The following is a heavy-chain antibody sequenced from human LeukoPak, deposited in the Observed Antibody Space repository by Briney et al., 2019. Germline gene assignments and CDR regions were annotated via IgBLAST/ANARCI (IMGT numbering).Heavy chain of an antibody. Sequence: GGSLRLSWAALGFTLSINWMSGVPGAPGKGLGWVANIKQEGREKNTVESVKGRFTISRDNAKSSLYLQMNSLRAEDTAVYYCARDVRSRQHYYGSGSYYPNYYFYGMDVWGQGTTVTVSS. V-gene: IGHV3-7*01. CDR2: IKQEGREK. D-gene: IGHD3-10*01. CDR1: GFTLSINW. CDR3: ARDVRSRQHYYGSGSYYPNYYFYGMDV. J-gene: IGHJ6*02.